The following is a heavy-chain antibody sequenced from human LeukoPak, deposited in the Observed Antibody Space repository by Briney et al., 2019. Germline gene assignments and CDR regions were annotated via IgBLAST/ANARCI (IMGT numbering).Heavy chain of an antibody. CDR3: ARDPGNIMVRGVIMRLAFDI. V-gene: IGHV3-7*03. Sequence: GGSLRLSCAASGFTFSSYWMSWVRQAPGKGLEWVANIKQDGSEKYYVDSVKGRFTISRDNAKNSLYLQMNSLRAEDTAVYYCARDPGNIMVRGVIMRLAFDIWGQGTMVTVSS. CDR1: GFTFSSYW. J-gene: IGHJ3*02. CDR2: IKQDGSEK. D-gene: IGHD3-10*01.